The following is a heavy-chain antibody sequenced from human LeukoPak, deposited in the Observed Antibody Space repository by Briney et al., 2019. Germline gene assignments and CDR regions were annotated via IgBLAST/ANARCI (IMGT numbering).Heavy chain of an antibody. CDR3: AKDEATIGYSYYYMDV. CDR2: VRYDSTKK. D-gene: IGHD5-12*01. V-gene: IGHV3-30*02. Sequence: GGSLRLSCEVSGFTSSRDGMHWVRQAPGKGLEWVAFVRYDSTKKYYADSVKGRFTISRDNFKNTLDLQMNSLRPEDTAVYHCAKDEATIGYSYYYMDVWGKGTMVTISS. J-gene: IGHJ6*03. CDR1: GFTSSRDG.